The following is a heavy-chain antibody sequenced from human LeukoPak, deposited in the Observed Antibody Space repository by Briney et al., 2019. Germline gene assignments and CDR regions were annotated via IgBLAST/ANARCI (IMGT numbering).Heavy chain of an antibody. CDR3: ARDLGGYPFFMDV. CDR2: LDESGRL. V-gene: IGHV4-39*07. D-gene: IGHD2-15*01. CDR1: GGSIRSGDHH. J-gene: IGHJ6*03. Sequence: SETLSLTCSVSGGSIRSGDHHSAWVRQPPGKGLEFIGSLDESGRLYYNRPLKSRVSISGDTSGKQSCLNLTSVTAADTAVYFCARDLGGYPFFMDVWGRGTTVIVSS.